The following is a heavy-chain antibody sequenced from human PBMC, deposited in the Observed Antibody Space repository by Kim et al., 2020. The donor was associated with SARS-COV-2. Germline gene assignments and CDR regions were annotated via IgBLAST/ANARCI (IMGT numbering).Heavy chain of an antibody. J-gene: IGHJ6*02. D-gene: IGHD3-10*01. Sequence: SQTLSLTCAISGDSVSSNSAAWNWIRQSPSRGLEWLGRTYYRSKWYNDYAVSVKSRITINPDTSKNQFSLQLNSVTPEDTAVYYCARDFITMVRGEDTLYYYYGMDVWGQGTTVTVSS. CDR1: GDSVSSNSAA. V-gene: IGHV6-1*01. CDR2: TYYRSKWYN. CDR3: ARDFITMVRGEDTLYYYYGMDV.